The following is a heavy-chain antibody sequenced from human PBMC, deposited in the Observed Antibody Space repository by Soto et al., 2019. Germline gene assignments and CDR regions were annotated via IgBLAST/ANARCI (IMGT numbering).Heavy chain of an antibody. J-gene: IGHJ3*02. CDR2: ISAYNGNT. CDR3: ARERGAGQWELSDAFDI. V-gene: IGHV1-18*01. Sequence: ASVKVSCKASGYTFTSYGISWVRQAPGQGLEWMGWISAYNGNTNYAQKLQGRVTMTTDTSTSTAYMELRSLRSDDTAVYYCARERGAGQWELSDAFDIWGQGTMVTVSS. D-gene: IGHD1-26*01. CDR1: GYTFTSYG.